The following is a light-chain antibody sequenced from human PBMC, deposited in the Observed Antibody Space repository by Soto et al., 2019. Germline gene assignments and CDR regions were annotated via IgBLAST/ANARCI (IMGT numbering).Light chain of an antibody. CDR2: GVS. CDR1: QSVSSSY. V-gene: IGKV3-20*01. Sequence: EIVLTQSPGTLSLSPGEIATLSCRASQSVSSSYLAWYQQKPGQAPRLLMYGVSSRATGTPDRFSGSGSGTDFTLTISRLEPEDFAVYHCQQYDSSPTFGQGTKVDIK. J-gene: IGKJ1*01. CDR3: QQYDSSPT.